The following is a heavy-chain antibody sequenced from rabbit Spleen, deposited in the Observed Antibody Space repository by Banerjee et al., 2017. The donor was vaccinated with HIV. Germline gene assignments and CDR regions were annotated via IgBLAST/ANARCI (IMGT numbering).Heavy chain of an antibody. J-gene: IGHJ4*01. D-gene: IGHD6-1*01. Sequence: QLKESGGGLVQPGGSLKLSCKASGFTLSSYYMNWVRQAPGKGLEWIGYIDPVFGSTYYANWVNGRFTISSHNAQNTLYLQVKSLTAADTATYFCARVGGVGVYGYATLWGPGTLVTVS. CDR1: GFTLSSYY. CDR3: ARVGGVGVYGYATL. CDR2: IDPVFGST. V-gene: IGHV1S7*01.